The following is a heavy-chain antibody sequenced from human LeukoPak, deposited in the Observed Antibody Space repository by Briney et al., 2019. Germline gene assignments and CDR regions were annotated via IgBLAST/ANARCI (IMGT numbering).Heavy chain of an antibody. CDR2: ISSSSSYI. V-gene: IGHV3-21*01. D-gene: IGHD3-22*01. CDR1: GFTFSSYS. J-gene: IGHJ6*03. CDR3: ARDLNYYDSSGYYYVGYMDV. Sequence: GGSLRLSCAASGFTFSSYSMNWVRQAPGKGLEWVSSISSSSSYIYYADSVKGRFTISRDNAKNSLYLQMSSLRAEDTAVYYCARDLNYYDSSGYYYVGYMDVWGKGTTVTVSS.